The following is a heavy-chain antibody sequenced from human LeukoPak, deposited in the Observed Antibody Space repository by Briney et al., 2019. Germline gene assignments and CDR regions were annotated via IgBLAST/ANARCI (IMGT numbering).Heavy chain of an antibody. CDR1: GFSFRTYC. J-gene: IGHJ4*02. CDR3: ARNFGYQQFDY. V-gene: IGHV3-7*05. Sequence: GGTLRLSCAASGFSFRTYCLGCVRQAPGKGLEWVANINGDATTTNYVDYMRGGFTISRDNDKKSLYLQINSMRADDTAVYYCARNFGYQQFDYWGQGTLVTVSS. CDR2: INGDATTT. D-gene: IGHD5-18*01.